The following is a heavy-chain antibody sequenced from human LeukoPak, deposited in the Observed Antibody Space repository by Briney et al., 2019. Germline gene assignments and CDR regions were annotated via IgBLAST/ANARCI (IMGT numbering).Heavy chain of an antibody. Sequence: PGGSLRLSCAASGFTFSSYEMNWVRQAPGKGLEWVSYISSSGSTIYYADSVKGRFTISRDNAKNSLYLQMNSLRAEDTAVYYCARGGMAYYYDSSGYYFDYWGQGTLVTVSS. CDR3: ARGGMAYYYDSSGYYFDY. J-gene: IGHJ4*02. D-gene: IGHD3-22*01. V-gene: IGHV3-48*03. CDR1: GFTFSSYE. CDR2: ISSSGSTI.